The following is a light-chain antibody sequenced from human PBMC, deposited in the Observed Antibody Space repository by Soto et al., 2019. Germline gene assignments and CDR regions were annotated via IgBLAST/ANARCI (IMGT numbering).Light chain of an antibody. J-gene: IGLJ2*01. CDR2: TTD. Sequence: QSVLTQPPSASGTPGQGVTISCSGGRSNIGSNPVNWYQQLPEAAPKLLIYTTDQRPSGVPDRFSGSKSGTSASLAISGLQSEDEAEYYCAAWDDSLIAWVFGGGTKLTVL. V-gene: IGLV1-44*01. CDR3: AAWDDSLIAWV. CDR1: RSNIGSNP.